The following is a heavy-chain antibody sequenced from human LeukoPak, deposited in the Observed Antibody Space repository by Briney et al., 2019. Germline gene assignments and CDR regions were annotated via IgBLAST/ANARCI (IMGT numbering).Heavy chain of an antibody. CDR1: GFTFNNYA. Sequence: GGSLRLSCAASGFTFNNYAMTWVRQAPGKGLEWVSAISGSGGTTSYADSVKGRFTISRDNSKNTLYLQMNSLRAEDTALYYCAKVGGSGSYYNVPRWPFDIWGQGTMVTVSS. V-gene: IGHV3-23*01. J-gene: IGHJ3*02. CDR2: ISGSGGTT. CDR3: AKVGGSGSYYNVPRWPFDI. D-gene: IGHD3-10*01.